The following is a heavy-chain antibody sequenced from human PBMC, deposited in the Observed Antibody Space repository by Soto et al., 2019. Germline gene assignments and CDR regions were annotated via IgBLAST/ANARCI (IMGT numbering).Heavy chain of an antibody. V-gene: IGHV3-7*03. Sequence: GGSLRLSCEASGFTFSGYWMSWVRQAPGKGLEWVADIKHDGSVQYYVDSVKGRLTISRDNAKKQLYLQMNGLRAEDTALYYCARAPYSNAWYRFDLWGQGTLVTVSS. J-gene: IGHJ4*02. CDR1: GFTFSGYW. CDR2: IKHDGSVQ. D-gene: IGHD4-4*01. CDR3: ARAPYSNAWYRFDL.